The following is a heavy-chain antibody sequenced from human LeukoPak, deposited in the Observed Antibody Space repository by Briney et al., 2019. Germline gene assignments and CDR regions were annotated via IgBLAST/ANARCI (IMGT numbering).Heavy chain of an antibody. Sequence: PGRPLRLSCAASGFTFSSYGMHWVRQAPGKGLEWVAVIWYDGSNKYYADSVKGRFTISRDNSKNTLYLQMNSLRAEDTAVYYCAREVRDGYFDYWGQGTLVTVSS. CDR2: IWYDGSNK. V-gene: IGHV3-33*01. J-gene: IGHJ4*03. D-gene: IGHD2-21*01. CDR3: AREVRDGYFDY. CDR1: GFTFSSYG.